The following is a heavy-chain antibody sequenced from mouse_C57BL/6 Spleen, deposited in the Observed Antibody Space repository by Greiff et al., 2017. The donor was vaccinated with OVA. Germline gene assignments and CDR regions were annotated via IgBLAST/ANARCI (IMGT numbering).Heavy chain of an antibody. Sequence: QVQLKESGAELARPGASVKLSCKASGYTFTSYGISWVKQRTGQGLEWIGEIYPRSGNIYYNEKFKGKATLTADKSSSTAYMELRSLTSEDSAVYFCARRRQNGYDEAWFAYWGQGTLVTVSA. J-gene: IGHJ3*01. V-gene: IGHV1-81*01. CDR2: IYPRSGNI. CDR3: ARRRQNGYDEAWFAY. D-gene: IGHD2-2*01. CDR1: GYTFTSYG.